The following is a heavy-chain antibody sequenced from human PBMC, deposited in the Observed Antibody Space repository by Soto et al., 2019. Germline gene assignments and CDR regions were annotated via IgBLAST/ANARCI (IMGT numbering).Heavy chain of an antibody. CDR1: GGSIISCGYY. D-gene: IGHD6-13*01. CDR2: IYYSGST. J-gene: IGHJ6*03. V-gene: IGHV4-31*03. CDR3: ASQALVGPMDV. Sequence: SETLSLTCTVSGGSIISCGYYWSLIRQHPGKGLEWIGYIYYSGSTYYNPSLKSRVTISVDTSKNQFSLKLSSVTAADTAVYYCASQALVGPMDVWGKGTTVTVSS.